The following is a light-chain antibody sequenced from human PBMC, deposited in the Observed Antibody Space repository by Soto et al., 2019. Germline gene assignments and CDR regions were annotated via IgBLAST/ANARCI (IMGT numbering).Light chain of an antibody. CDR2: HAS. Sequence: DIQMTQSPSTLSASVGDRVTITCRASQSITSWLAWYQQKPGKAPKLLIYHASSLKSGVPSRFSGSGSGTEFTLTISSLQPDDFATYYCQQYNTYPTVGQGTKLEI. J-gene: IGKJ2*01. CDR3: QQYNTYPT. V-gene: IGKV1-5*01. CDR1: QSITSW.